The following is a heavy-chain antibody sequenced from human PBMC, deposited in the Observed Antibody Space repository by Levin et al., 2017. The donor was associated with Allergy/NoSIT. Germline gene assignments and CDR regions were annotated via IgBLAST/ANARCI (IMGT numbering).Heavy chain of an antibody. J-gene: IGHJ4*02. Sequence: GGSLRLSCAASGFTFSDYYMSWIRQAPGKGLEWVSYISSSGSTIYYADSVKGRFTISRDNAKNSLYLQMNSLRAEDTAVYYCASTYYYDSSGYSVYGSDYWGQGTLVTVSS. CDR2: ISSSGSTI. V-gene: IGHV3-11*01. CDR3: ASTYYYDSSGYSVYGSDY. D-gene: IGHD3-22*01. CDR1: GFTFSDYY.